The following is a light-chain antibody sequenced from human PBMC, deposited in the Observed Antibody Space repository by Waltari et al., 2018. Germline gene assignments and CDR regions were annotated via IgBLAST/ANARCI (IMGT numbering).Light chain of an antibody. CDR1: SGSVSPSHY. CDR2: STN. CDR3: VLYMGSAIWV. Sequence: QTVVTQEPSFSVSPGGTVTLSCGLISGSVSPSHYHRWYQQTPGQAPRTLIYSTNTRSSGVPDRFSGSILANKAALTITGAQADDESDYYCVLYMGSAIWVFGGWTKLTVL. V-gene: IGLV8-61*01. J-gene: IGLJ3*02.